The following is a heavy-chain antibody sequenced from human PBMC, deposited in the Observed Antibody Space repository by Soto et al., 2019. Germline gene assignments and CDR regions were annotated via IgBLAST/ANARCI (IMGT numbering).Heavy chain of an antibody. J-gene: IGHJ3*02. CDR3: ARQITMIVVVITHDAFDI. CDR1: GGSFSGYY. D-gene: IGHD3-22*01. V-gene: IGHV4-34*01. CDR2: INHSGST. Sequence: SETLSLTCAVYGGSFSGYYWSWIRQPPGKGLEWIGEINHSGSTNYNPSLKSRVTISVDTSKNQFSLKLSSVTAADTAVYYCARQITMIVVVITHDAFDIWGQGTMVTVS.